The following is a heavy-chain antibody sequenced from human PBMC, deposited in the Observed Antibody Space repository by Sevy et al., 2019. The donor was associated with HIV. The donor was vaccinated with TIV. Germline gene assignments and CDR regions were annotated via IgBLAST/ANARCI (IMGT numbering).Heavy chain of an antibody. Sequence: GGSLRLSCAASGFTFSSYAMHWVRQAPGKGLEWVAVISYDGSNKYYADSVKGRFTISRDNSKNTLYLQMNSLRAEDTAVYYCASPYYYDSSGLPATGPPTGAFDIWGQGTMVTVSS. J-gene: IGHJ3*02. CDR1: GFTFSSYA. CDR3: ASPYYYDSSGLPATGPPTGAFDI. D-gene: IGHD3-22*01. V-gene: IGHV3-30-3*01. CDR2: ISYDGSNK.